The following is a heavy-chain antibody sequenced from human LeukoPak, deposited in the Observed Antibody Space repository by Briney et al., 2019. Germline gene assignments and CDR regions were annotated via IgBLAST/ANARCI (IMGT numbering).Heavy chain of an antibody. Sequence: SETLSLTCTVSGGSISSSSYYWGWIRQPPGKGLEWIGSIYYSGSTNYNPSLKSRVTISVDTSKNQFSLKLSSVTAADTAVYYCARAYDSSGYYYPFFDYWGQGTLVTVSS. CDR1: GGSISSSSYY. CDR3: ARAYDSSGYYYPFFDY. CDR2: IYYSGST. J-gene: IGHJ4*02. D-gene: IGHD3-22*01. V-gene: IGHV4-39*07.